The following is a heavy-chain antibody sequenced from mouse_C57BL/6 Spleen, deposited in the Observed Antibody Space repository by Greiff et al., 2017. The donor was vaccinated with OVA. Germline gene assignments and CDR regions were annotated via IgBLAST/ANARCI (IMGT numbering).Heavy chain of an antibody. CDR1: GYTFTSYW. Sequence: QVQLQQPGAELVMPGASVKLSCKASGYTFTSYWMHWVKQRPGQGLEWIGEIDPSDSYTNYNQKFKGKSTLTVDKSSSTAYMQLSSLTSEDSAVYYYARGDYGKRYFDVWGTGTTVTVSS. V-gene: IGHV1-69*01. CDR3: ARGDYGKRYFDV. J-gene: IGHJ1*03. D-gene: IGHD2-1*01. CDR2: IDPSDSYT.